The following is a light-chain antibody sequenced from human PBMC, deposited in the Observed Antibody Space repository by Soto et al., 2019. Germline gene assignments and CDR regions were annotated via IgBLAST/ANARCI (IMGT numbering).Light chain of an antibody. CDR1: SSDVGGYNY. CDR3: SSYTRSSTRV. Sequence: QSVLTQPASVSGSPGQSITISCTGTSSDVGGYNYVSWYQQHPGKAPKLMIYEVSNRPSGVSNRFSGSKSGNTASLTISGLQAVDEADDYCSSYTRSSTRVFGGGTKLTVL. V-gene: IGLV2-14*01. CDR2: EVS. J-gene: IGLJ3*02.